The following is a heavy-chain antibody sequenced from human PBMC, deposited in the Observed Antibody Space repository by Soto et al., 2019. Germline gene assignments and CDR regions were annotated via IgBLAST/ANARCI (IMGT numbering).Heavy chain of an antibody. CDR2: ISAYNGDT. CDR1: GYTFTSYG. V-gene: IGHV1-18*01. CDR3: ARDFSMTVVVGGY. J-gene: IGHJ4*02. Sequence: QVQLVQSGAEVKKPGASVKVSCKASGYTFTSYGISWVRQAPGQGLEWMGWISAYNGDTKYAQRFQGRVTMTTDTSTSTAYMDLRSLGSDDPAVYYCARDFSMTVVVGGYWGQGTLVTVSS. D-gene: IGHD3-22*01.